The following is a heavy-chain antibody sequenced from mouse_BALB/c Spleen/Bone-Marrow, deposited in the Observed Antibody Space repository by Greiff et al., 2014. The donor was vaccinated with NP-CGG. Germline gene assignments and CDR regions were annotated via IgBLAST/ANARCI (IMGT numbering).Heavy chain of an antibody. CDR3: ARRYDYGYGPFAY. J-gene: IGHJ3*01. V-gene: IGHV5-12-2*01. CDR2: ISNGGGTT. CDR1: GFTFSNYT. Sequence: EVKLVESGGGLVQPGGSLKLSCAASGFTFSNYTMSWIRQTPEKRLEWVAYISNGGGTTYYPDTVKGRFTISRDNARNTLYLQMNSLKSEDTAMYYCARRYDYGYGPFAYWGQGTLVTVSA. D-gene: IGHD1-2*01.